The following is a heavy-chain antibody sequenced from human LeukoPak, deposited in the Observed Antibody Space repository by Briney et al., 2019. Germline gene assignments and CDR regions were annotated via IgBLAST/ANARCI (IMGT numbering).Heavy chain of an antibody. CDR2: IKQDGSEK. CDR1: GFTFSSYW. J-gene: IGHJ1*01. D-gene: IGHD6-13*01. V-gene: IGHV3-7*01. Sequence: GRSLRLSCAASGFTFSSYWMTWVRQAPGKGLEWVANIKQDGSEKYYVDSVKGRFTISRDNAKNSLYLQMNSLRAEDTAVYYCAREYSSTWYRGLAEYFQHRGRAPRSPSPQ. CDR3: AREYSSTWYRGLAEYFQH.